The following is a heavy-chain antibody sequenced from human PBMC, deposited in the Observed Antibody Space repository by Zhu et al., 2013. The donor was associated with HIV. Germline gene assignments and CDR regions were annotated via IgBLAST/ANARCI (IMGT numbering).Heavy chain of an antibody. D-gene: IGHD1-1*01. CDR2: IIPIFGTT. J-gene: IGHJ5*02. V-gene: IGHV1-69*05. Sequence: QVQLVQSGAEVKKPGSSLKVSCKTSGGALSSYAISWVRQAPGQGLEWMGGIIPIFGTTNYAQKFQGRVIMTTDTSTTTSYMDLRSLRSDDTAVYYCAREPRQGTSAWDNWLDPWGQGTLVTVSS. CDR1: GGALSSYA. CDR3: AREPRQGTSAWDNWLDP.